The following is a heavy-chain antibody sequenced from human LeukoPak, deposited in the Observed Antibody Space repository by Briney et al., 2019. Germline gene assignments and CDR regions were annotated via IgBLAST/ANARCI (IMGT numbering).Heavy chain of an antibody. CDR3: ARTSYDSSGYTPPVIDY. J-gene: IGHJ4*02. CDR2: IYYSGST. CDR1: GGSISSYY. V-gene: IGHV4-59*08. D-gene: IGHD3-22*01. Sequence: SETLSLTCTVSGGSISSYYWSWIRQPPGKGLEWIGYIYYSGSTNYNPSLKSRVTISVDTSKNQFSLKLSSVTAADTAVYYCARTSYDSSGYTPPVIDYWGQGTLVTVSS.